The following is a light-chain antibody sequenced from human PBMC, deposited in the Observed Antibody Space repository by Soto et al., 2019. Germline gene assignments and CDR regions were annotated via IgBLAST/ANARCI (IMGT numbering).Light chain of an antibody. CDR2: TAS. CDR3: QNYDSVPWA. V-gene: IGKV1-27*01. Sequence: DIQMTQYPTSLSASVGDRVTITCRASQGIGYNLAWYQQKPGKVPKVLIYTASTLHSGVPSRFSGSGSGTEFTLTINRLQPEDVATYFCQNYDSVPWAFGHGTRVEI. J-gene: IGKJ1*01. CDR1: QGIGYN.